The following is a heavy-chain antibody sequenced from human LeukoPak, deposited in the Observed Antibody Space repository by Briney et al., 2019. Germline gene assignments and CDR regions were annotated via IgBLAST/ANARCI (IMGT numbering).Heavy chain of an antibody. D-gene: IGHD3-22*01. J-gene: IGHJ5*02. V-gene: IGHV4-59*08. CDR3: ARRDYYDSSGPGWFDP. CDR2: IYYSGST. Sequence: SETLSLTCTVSGGSISSYYWSWIRQPPGKGLEWIGYIYYSGSTNYNPSLKSRVTISVDTSKNQFSLKLSSVTAADTAVYYCARRDYYDSSGPGWFDPWGQGTLVTVSS. CDR1: GGSISSYY.